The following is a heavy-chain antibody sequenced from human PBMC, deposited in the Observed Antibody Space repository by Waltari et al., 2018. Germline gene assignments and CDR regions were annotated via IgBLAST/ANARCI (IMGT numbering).Heavy chain of an antibody. V-gene: IGHV3-7*01. CDR3: ARGIYSSSKGD. J-gene: IGHJ4*02. CDR2: IKQDGSEK. Sequence: EVQLVESGGGLVQPGGSLRLSCAASGFTFSSYWMSWVRQAPGKGREWVAKIKQDGSEKYYVDSVKGRFTISRDNAKNSLYLQMNSLRAEDTAVYYCARGIYSSSKGDWGQGTLVTVSS. CDR1: GFTFSSYW. D-gene: IGHD6-6*01.